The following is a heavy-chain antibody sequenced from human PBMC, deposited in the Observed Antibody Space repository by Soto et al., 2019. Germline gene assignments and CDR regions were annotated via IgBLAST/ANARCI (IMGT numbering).Heavy chain of an antibody. V-gene: IGHV3-30*18. J-gene: IGHJ4*02. Sequence: GGSLRLSCASSWFSFISYVMHWVRQAPGKGLEWVAFISDDGSNIYYGDSVKGRFTISRDNSKNTLYLQMNSLRAEDTAVYYCAKAGRDFWSGRSFFDYWGQGTQVTVSS. CDR1: WFSFISYV. CDR2: ISDDGSNI. CDR3: AKAGRDFWSGRSFFDY. D-gene: IGHD3-3*01.